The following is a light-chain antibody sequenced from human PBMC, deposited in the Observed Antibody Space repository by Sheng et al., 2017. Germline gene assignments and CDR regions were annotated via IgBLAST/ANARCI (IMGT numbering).Light chain of an antibody. Sequence: QSGLTQPASVSGSPGQSITISCTGSNSDIAGYTYVSWYQQHPGKAPKLIIFDVTKRPSGVSSRFSGSKSGNTASLTISGLQVEDEADYYCTSFSSGATLVLFGGGTKLTVL. CDR2: DVT. J-gene: IGLJ2*01. CDR3: TSFSSGATLVL. CDR1: NSDIAGYTY. V-gene: IGLV2-14*03.